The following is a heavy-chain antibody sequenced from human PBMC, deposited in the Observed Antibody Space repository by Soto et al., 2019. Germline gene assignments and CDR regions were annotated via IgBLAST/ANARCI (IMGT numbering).Heavy chain of an antibody. V-gene: IGHV3-15*07. CDR3: IAVAGGYYYYGMDV. J-gene: IGHJ6*02. Sequence: PGGSLRLSCAASGFTFSNAWMNWVRQAPGKGLEWVGRIKSKTDGGTTDFAAPVKGRFTISRDDSINTLFLQMNSLKTEDAGVYYCIAVAGGYYYYGMDVWGQGTTVTVSS. CDR1: GFTFSNAW. D-gene: IGHD6-19*01. CDR2: IKSKTDGGTT.